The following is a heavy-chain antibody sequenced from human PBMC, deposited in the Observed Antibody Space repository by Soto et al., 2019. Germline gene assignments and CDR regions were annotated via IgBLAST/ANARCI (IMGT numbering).Heavy chain of an antibody. D-gene: IGHD2-21*01. CDR3: AKDGDRDGNSWTDDAFDI. Sequence: EVQLLESGGGRVQPGGSLRVSCAASGFTFSSYAMSWVRQAPGKGLEWISMITGSGGNTYYADSVRGRFTISRDNSKNTLYLQMNSLRGEDTAVYYCAKDGDRDGNSWTDDAFDIWGQGTMVTVSS. CDR2: ITGSGGNT. V-gene: IGHV3-23*01. J-gene: IGHJ3*02. CDR1: GFTFSSYA.